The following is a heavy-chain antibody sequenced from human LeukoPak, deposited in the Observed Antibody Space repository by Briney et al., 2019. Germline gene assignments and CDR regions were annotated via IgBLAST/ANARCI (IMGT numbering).Heavy chain of an antibody. CDR3: ASLAVAGTLTYFDF. CDR2: MYYSGSA. Sequence: PSETLSLTCTDSGGSISSYYWSWIRQPPGKGLEWIAYMYYSGSANYNPSLKSRVTISVDTSKNQFSLDLSSVTAADTAVYYCASLAVAGTLTYFDFWGQGTLVTVSS. V-gene: IGHV4-59*01. J-gene: IGHJ4*02. D-gene: IGHD6-19*01. CDR1: GGSISSYY.